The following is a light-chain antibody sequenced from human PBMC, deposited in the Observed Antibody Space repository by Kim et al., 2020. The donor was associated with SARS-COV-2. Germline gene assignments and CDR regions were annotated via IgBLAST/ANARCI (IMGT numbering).Light chain of an antibody. CDR3: SSYTSSSTFV. CDR1: SSDVGGYNY. CDR2: DVS. J-gene: IGLJ2*01. V-gene: IGLV2-14*04. Sequence: GQSITISCTGTSSDVGGYNYVSWYQQHPGKAPKLMIYDVSKRPSGVSNRFSGSKSGNTASLTISGLQAEDEADYYCSSYTSSSTFVFGGGTQLTVL.